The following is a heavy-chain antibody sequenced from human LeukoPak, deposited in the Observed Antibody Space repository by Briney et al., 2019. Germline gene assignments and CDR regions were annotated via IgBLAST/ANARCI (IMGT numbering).Heavy chain of an antibody. J-gene: IGHJ3*02. CDR1: GGSFSGYY. CDR3: AGGHLRVRITMIVAAKAHAFDI. CDR2: INHSGST. V-gene: IGHV4-34*01. D-gene: IGHD3-22*01. Sequence: SETLSLTCAVDGGSFSGYYWSWIRQPPGKGLEWIGEINHSGSTNYNPSLKSRVTISVDTSKNQFSLKLSSVTAADTAVYYCAGGHLRVRITMIVAAKAHAFDIWGQGTMVTVSS.